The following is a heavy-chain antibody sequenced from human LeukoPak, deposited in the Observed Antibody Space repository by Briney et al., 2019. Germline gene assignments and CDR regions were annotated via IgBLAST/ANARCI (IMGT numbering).Heavy chain of an antibody. Sequence: GGSLRLSCAASGFTFDDYAMHWVRQAPGKGLEWVSGISWNSGSIGYADSVKGRFTISRDNAKNSLYLQMNSLGAEDTALYYCAKDMGRYSGYDLSVDYWGQGTLVTVSS. D-gene: IGHD5-12*01. CDR3: AKDMGRYSGYDLSVDY. CDR2: ISWNSGSI. V-gene: IGHV3-9*01. J-gene: IGHJ4*02. CDR1: GFTFDDYA.